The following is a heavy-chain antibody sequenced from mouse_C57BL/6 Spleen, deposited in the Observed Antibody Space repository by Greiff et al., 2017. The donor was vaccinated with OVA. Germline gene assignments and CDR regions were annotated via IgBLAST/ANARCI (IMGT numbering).Heavy chain of an antibody. CDR2: ISSGSSTI. Sequence: DVMLVESGGGLVKPGGSLKLSCAASGFTFSDYGMHWVRQAPEKGLEWVAYISSGSSTIYYADTVKGRFTISRDNAKNTLFLQMTSLRSEDTAMYYCARELVSEGDWGQGTSVTVSS. V-gene: IGHV5-17*01. J-gene: IGHJ4*01. D-gene: IGHD4-1*01. CDR3: ARELVSEGD. CDR1: GFTFSDYG.